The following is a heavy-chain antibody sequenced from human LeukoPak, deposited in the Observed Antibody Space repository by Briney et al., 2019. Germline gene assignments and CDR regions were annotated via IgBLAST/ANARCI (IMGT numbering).Heavy chain of an antibody. Sequence: PSQTLSLTCTVSSGSISSSNYYWSWIRQPAGGGLEWIGRISTIGITNYNPSLISRVTISIDTSKNQFSLKLSSVTAADTAVYYCARDGCGGSCFHYYYYYMDVWGKGTTVTISS. CDR1: SGSISSSNYY. J-gene: IGHJ6*03. CDR2: ISTIGIT. V-gene: IGHV4-61*02. D-gene: IGHD2-15*01. CDR3: ARDGCGGSCFHYYYYYMDV.